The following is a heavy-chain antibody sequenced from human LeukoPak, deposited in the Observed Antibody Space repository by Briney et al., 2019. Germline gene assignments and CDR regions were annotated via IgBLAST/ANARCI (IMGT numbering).Heavy chain of an antibody. Sequence: GGSLRLSCAASGFTFSSYAISWVRQASGKGLGWVSAISDSGGSTYYADSVEGRFTISRDNSNNTLYLQVNSLRAEDTAVYYCAKGGKWDVTPFDYWGQGTLVTVSS. CDR3: AKGGKWDVTPFDY. V-gene: IGHV3-23*01. J-gene: IGHJ4*02. CDR1: GFTFSSYA. D-gene: IGHD1-26*01. CDR2: ISDSGGST.